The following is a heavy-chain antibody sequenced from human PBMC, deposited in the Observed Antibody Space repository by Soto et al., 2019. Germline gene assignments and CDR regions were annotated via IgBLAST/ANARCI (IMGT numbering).Heavy chain of an antibody. Sequence: HVHLVQSGAEVKTPGSSVKVSCQASVGTFHSYSIDCVRQAPGQVFEWMGGVIPMSGRPNYAQRFQGRVTFSADKSPNTVYMEVNSMTHEDTAVYYCTRQGRQSANWFDPWGQGTLVTVSS. CDR2: VIPMSGRP. V-gene: IGHV1-69*06. J-gene: IGHJ5*02. CDR3: TRQGRQSANWFDP. CDR1: VGTFHSYS.